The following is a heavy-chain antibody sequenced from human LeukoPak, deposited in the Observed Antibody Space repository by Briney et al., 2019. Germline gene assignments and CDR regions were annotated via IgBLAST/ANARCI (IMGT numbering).Heavy chain of an antibody. Sequence: TGGSLRLSCAASGFTFDDYAMHWVRQAPGKGLEWVSGISWNSGSIGYADSVKGRFTISRDNAKNSLYLQMNSLRAEDMALYYCVRNTHGEYGEYSYGLASGYFDYWGQGTPVTVSS. V-gene: IGHV3-9*03. J-gene: IGHJ4*02. CDR2: ISWNSGSI. D-gene: IGHD5-18*01. CDR1: GFTFDDYA. CDR3: VRNTHGEYGEYSYGLASGYFDY.